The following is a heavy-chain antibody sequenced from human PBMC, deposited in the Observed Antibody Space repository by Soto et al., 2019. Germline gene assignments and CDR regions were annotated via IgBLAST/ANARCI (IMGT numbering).Heavy chain of an antibody. CDR1: GFTFSCSA. J-gene: IGHJ4*02. CDR3: ARYPLDVVVPDY. V-gene: IGHV3-73*01. D-gene: IGHD2-2*01. CDR2: IRSKTHDYAT. Sequence: GGSLILSCAASGFTFSCSAMHWVRQASGKGLEWVGHIRSKTHDYATAYAASVKGRFTISRDDSKNTAYLQMNSLRAEDTAVYYCARYPLDVVVPDYWGQGTLVTVSS.